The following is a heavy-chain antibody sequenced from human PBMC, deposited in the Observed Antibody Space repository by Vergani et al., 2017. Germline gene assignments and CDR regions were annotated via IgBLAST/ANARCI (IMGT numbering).Heavy chain of an antibody. CDR2: ISSSGGTI. CDR1: GFTFSSYE. Sequence: EVQLVESGGDLVQPGGSLRLSCAASGFTFSSYEMNWVRQAPGKGLEWVSYISSSGGTIYYADSVKGRFTISRDNAKNSLYRQMNSLRAEDTAVYYCARTGLFDYWGQGTLVTVSS. V-gene: IGHV3-48*03. J-gene: IGHJ4*02. CDR3: ARTGLFDY. D-gene: IGHD1-14*01.